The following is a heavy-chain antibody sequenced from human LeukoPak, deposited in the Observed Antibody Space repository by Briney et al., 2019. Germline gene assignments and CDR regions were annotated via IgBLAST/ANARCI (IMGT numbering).Heavy chain of an antibody. CDR1: GFTFSSYA. CDR2: ISGSGGST. CDR3: ARRYCSGGSCYHQFDY. J-gene: IGHJ4*02. V-gene: IGHV3-23*01. Sequence: GGSLRLSCAASGFTFSSYAMSWVRQAPGKGLEWVSAISGSGGSTYYADSVKGRFTISRESSKNTLYLQMNSLRADDRAVYYCARRYCSGGSCYHQFDYWGQGTLVTVSS. D-gene: IGHD2-15*01.